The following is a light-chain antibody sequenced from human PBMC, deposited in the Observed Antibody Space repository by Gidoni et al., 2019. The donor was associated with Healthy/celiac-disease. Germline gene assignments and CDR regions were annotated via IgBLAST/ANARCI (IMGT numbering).Light chain of an antibody. Sequence: QSVLTEPPSASGTPGQRVTISCSGSSSNVGSNTVNWYQQLPGTATKLLIYSNNQRPSGVPDRFSGSKSGTSASLAISGLQSEDEADYYCAAWDDSLNARVVFGGGTKLTVL. J-gene: IGLJ2*01. V-gene: IGLV1-44*01. CDR1: SSNVGSNT. CDR3: AAWDDSLNARVV. CDR2: SNN.